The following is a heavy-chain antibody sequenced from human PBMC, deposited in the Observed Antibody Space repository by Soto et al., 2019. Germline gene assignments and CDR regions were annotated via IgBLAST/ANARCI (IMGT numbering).Heavy chain of an antibody. V-gene: IGHV4-59*08. D-gene: IGHD4-17*01. CDR3: ARHLHGALDY. J-gene: IGHJ4*02. Sequence: SETLSLTCTVSGGSISSYYWSWIRQPPGKGLEWIGYIYYSGSTNYNPSLESRVTISVDTSKNQFSLKLSSVTAADTAVYYCARHLHGALDYWGQGTLVTVSS. CDR1: GGSISSYY. CDR2: IYYSGST.